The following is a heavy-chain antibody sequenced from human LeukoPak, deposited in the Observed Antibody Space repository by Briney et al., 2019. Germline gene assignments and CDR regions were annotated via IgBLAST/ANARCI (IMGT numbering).Heavy chain of an antibody. CDR2: VYNSGNT. J-gene: IGHJ6*03. CDR3: ARRGYYMDV. CDR1: GGSISDYF. Sequence: SETLSLTCTVSGGSISDYFWSWIRQPPGKGLEWIGYVYNSGNTNYNPSLKGRVTISVDTSKNQFSLKLSSVTAADTAVYYCARRGYYMDVWGKGTTVTISS. V-gene: IGHV4-59*01.